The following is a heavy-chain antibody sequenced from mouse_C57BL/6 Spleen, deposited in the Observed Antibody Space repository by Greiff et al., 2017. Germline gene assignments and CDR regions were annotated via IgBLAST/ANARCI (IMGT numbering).Heavy chain of an antibody. J-gene: IGHJ2*01. Sequence: VQLKESGAELVKPGASVKLSCTASGFNITDYYMHWVKQRTGQGLEWIGTIDPEDGETKYAQKFQGKATITADTSSNTAYLQLSSLTSEDTAVYYGARVHDYEGSNYDYWGQGTTLTVSS. CDR1: GFNITDYY. V-gene: IGHV14-2*01. CDR2: IDPEDGET. CDR3: ARVHDYEGSNYDY. D-gene: IGHD1-1*01.